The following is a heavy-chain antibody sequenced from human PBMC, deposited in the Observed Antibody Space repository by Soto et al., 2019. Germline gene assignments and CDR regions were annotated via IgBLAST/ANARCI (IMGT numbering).Heavy chain of an antibody. D-gene: IGHD4-4*01. V-gene: IGHV3-23*01. J-gene: IGHJ6*02. CDR2: ISGSGGST. Sequence: LRLSCAASGFTFSSYAMSWVRQAPGKGLEWVSAISGSGGSTYYADSVKGRFTISRDNSKNTLYLQMNSLRAEDTAVYYCAKGNRGSNFGYYYGMDVWGQGTTVTVSS. CDR3: AKGNRGSNFGYYYGMDV. CDR1: GFTFSSYA.